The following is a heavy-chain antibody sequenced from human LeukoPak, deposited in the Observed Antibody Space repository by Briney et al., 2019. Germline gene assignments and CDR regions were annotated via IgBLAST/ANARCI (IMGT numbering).Heavy chain of an antibody. CDR2: ISHDGSNN. CDR1: GFPFSSYG. J-gene: IGHJ4*02. V-gene: IGHV3-30*03. Sequence: GGSLRLSCAASGFPFSSYGMHWVRQAPGKGLEWVALISHDGSNNHYADSVKGRFSISRDDSKNTLYLQMNSLRAEDTAVYYCARSFDFWGQGTLVTVSS. CDR3: ARSFDF.